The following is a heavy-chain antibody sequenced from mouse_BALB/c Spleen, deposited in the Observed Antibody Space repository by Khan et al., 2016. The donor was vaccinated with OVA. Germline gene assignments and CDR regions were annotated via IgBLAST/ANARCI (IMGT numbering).Heavy chain of an antibody. V-gene: IGHV5-17*02. CDR2: ISSGSSTI. J-gene: IGHJ1*01. CDR3: ATYGWWD. D-gene: IGHD1-1*01. CDR1: GFTFSSFG. Sequence: EVELVESGGGLVQPGGSRKLSCAASGFTFSSFGMHWVRQAPEKGLEWVAYISSGSSTIYYADTVKGRFTISSDKPKNTLFLQNTSLRSEGTAMYYCATYGWWDWGAGTTVTVSA.